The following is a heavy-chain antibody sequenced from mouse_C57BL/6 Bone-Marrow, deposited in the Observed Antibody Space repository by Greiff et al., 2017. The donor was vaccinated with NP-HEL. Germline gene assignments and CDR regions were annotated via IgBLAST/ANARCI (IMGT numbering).Heavy chain of an antibody. CDR1: GYSITSGYY. CDR2: ISYDGSN. Sequence: VQLKESGPGLVKPSQSLSLTCSVTGYSITSGYYWNWIRQFPGNKLEWMGYISYDGSNNYIPSLKNRISITRDTSKNQFFLKLNSVTTEDTATYYGARDRLWYPAWFAYWGQGTLVTVSA. V-gene: IGHV3-6*01. D-gene: IGHD2-1*01. J-gene: IGHJ3*01. CDR3: ARDRLWYPAWFAY.